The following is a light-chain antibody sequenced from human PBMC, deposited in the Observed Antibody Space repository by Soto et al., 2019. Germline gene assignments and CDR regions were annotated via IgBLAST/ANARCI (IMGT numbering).Light chain of an antibody. CDR2: DVT. CDR3: SSYTSSSPPYV. CDR1: SSDVGGYNY. V-gene: IGLV2-14*01. J-gene: IGLJ1*01. Sequence: QSVLTQPASVSGSPGQSITISCTGTSSDVGGYNYVSWYQQHPVKAPKLMIYDVTNRPSGVSDRFSGSKSGNTASLTISGLQAEYEADYYCSSYTSSSPPYVSGTGTKVTV.